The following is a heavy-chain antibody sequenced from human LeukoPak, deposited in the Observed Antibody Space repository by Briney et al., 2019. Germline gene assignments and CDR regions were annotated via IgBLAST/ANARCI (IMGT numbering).Heavy chain of an antibody. CDR2: IYQSGNT. Sequence: PSETLSLTCTVSGGSISSSSYYWGWIRRTPGKGLEWIGSIYQSGNTYYNPSLKSRVTISVDTPENQFSLKVTSVTAADTAVYYCASGGNYYYYMDVWGKGTTVTVSS. CDR3: ASGGNYYYYMDV. D-gene: IGHD3-16*01. V-gene: IGHV4-39*07. J-gene: IGHJ6*03. CDR1: GGSISSSSYY.